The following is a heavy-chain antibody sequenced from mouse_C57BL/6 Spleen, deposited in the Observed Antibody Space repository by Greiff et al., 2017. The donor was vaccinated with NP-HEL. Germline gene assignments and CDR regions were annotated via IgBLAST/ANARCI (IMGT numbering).Heavy chain of an antibody. V-gene: IGHV5-9-1*02. CDR2: ISSGGDYI. CDR1: GFTFSSYA. J-gene: IGHJ1*03. Sequence: EVKLMESGEGLVKPGGSLKLSCAASGFTFSSYAMSWVRQTPEQRLEWVAYISSGGDYIYYADTVKGRVTISRDNARNTLYLQMSSLKSEDTAMYYCTRERWYFDVWGTGTTVTVSS. CDR3: TRERWYFDV.